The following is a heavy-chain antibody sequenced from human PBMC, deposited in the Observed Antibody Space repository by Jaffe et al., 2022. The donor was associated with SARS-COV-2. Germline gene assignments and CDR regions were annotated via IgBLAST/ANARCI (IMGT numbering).Heavy chain of an antibody. V-gene: IGHV3-30*04. Sequence: QVQLVESGGGVVQTGESLRLSCTASGFTFGSSAMHWVRQAPGKGLEWVAVISYDGTEKNHGDSVKGRFTISRDNARNTLHLQMNSLRAEDTAVYYCAKVKMNSFDFWGQGTLVTVSS. CDR2: ISYDGTEK. CDR1: GFTFGSSA. J-gene: IGHJ4*02. CDR3: AKVKMNSFDF. D-gene: IGHD1-7*01.